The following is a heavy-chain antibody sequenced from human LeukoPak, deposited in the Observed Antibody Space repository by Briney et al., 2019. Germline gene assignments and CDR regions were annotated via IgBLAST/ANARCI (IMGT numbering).Heavy chain of an antibody. V-gene: IGHV1-69*04. D-gene: IGHD4-11*01. CDR1: GGTFSSYA. Sequence: ASVKVSCKASGGTFSSYAISWVRQAPGQGLEWMGRIIPILGIANYAQKFQGRVTITADKSTSTAYMELSSLRSEDTAVYYCARDTTVTTGHWFDPWGQGTLVTVSS. CDR3: ARDTTVTTGHWFDP. CDR2: IIPILGIA. J-gene: IGHJ5*02.